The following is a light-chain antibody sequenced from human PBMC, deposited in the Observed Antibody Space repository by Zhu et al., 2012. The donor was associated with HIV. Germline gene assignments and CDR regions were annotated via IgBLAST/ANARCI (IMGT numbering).Light chain of an antibody. CDR3: QQYGGSPLT. CDR2: GAS. V-gene: IGKV3-20*01. Sequence: ILLTQSPGTLSLSPGERATLSCRASQTIYNNYLAWYQQHPGQAPRLLIYGASSRATGIPGRFVGSGSGTVFTLTISRLEPDDFAVYYCQQYGGSPLTFGGGTRVDIK. CDR1: QTIYNNY. J-gene: IGKJ4*01.